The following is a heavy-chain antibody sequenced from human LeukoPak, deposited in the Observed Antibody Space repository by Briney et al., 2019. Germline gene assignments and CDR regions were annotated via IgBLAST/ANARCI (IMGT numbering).Heavy chain of an antibody. J-gene: IGHJ6*03. CDR1: GFTFSSYW. Sequence: GGSLRLSCAASGFTFSSYWMSWVRQAPGKGLEWVANIKQDGSEKYYVDSVKGRFTISRDNAKNSLYLQMNSLRAEDTAVYYCARDSVASFSSWYMWNLRYYYYYYMDVWGKGTTVTVSS. V-gene: IGHV3-7*01. D-gene: IGHD6-13*01. CDR2: IKQDGSEK. CDR3: ARDSVASFSSWYMWNLRYYYYYYMDV.